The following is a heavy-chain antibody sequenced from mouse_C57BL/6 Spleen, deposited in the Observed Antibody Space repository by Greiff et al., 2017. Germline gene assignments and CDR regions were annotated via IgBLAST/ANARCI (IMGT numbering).Heavy chain of an antibody. J-gene: IGHJ1*03. CDR2: IWSGGST. D-gene: IGHD1-1*01. V-gene: IGHV2-2*01. CDR1: GFSLTSYG. Sequence: VQLQQSGPGLVQPSPSLSITCTVSGFSLTSYGVHWVRQSPGKGLEWLGVIWSGGSTDNNAAFISRLSISKDNSKSQVFFKMNSLQADDTAIYYCARSYYYGSSCVRWYFDVWGTGTTVTVSS. CDR3: ARSYYYGSSCVRWYFDV.